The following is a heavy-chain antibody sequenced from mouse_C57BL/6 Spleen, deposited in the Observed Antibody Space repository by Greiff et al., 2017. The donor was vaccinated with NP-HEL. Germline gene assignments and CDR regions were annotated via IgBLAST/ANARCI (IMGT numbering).Heavy chain of an antibody. CDR3: ARSYYGSIWYFDV. Sequence: QVHVKQSGAELARPGASVKMSCKASGYTFTSYTMHWVKQRPGQGLEWIGYINPSSGYTKYNQKFKDKATLTADKSSSTAYMQLSSLTSEDSAVYYCARSYYGSIWYFDVWGTGTTVTVSS. CDR1: GYTFTSYT. V-gene: IGHV1-4*01. D-gene: IGHD1-1*01. J-gene: IGHJ1*03. CDR2: INPSSGYT.